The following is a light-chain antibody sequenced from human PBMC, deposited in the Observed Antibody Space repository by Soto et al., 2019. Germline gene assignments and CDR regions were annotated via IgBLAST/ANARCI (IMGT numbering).Light chain of an antibody. CDR1: SSDVGGYNY. CDR3: SSYAGFDMAG. J-gene: IGLJ1*01. Sequence: QSVLTQPPSASGSPGQSVAISCTGTSSDVGGYNYVSWFQQHPGKAPKVIIYGVANRPSGVPDRFSGSKSGNTASLTVSGLQAEDEADYYCSSYAGFDMAGFGTGTKVT. V-gene: IGLV2-8*01. CDR2: GVA.